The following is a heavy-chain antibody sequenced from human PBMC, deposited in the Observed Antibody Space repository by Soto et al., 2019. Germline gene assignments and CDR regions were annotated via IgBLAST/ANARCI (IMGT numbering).Heavy chain of an antibody. D-gene: IGHD5-18*01. CDR1: GGTFSSYA. Sequence: SVEVSCKASGGTFSSYAISWVRQAPGQGLEWMGGIIPIFGTANYAQKFQGRVTVTADKSASTAYMELSSLRSQDTAVYYCARGLVGYSYGLDYWGQGTLVTVSS. V-gene: IGHV1-69*06. CDR2: IIPIFGTA. J-gene: IGHJ4*02. CDR3: ARGLVGYSYGLDY.